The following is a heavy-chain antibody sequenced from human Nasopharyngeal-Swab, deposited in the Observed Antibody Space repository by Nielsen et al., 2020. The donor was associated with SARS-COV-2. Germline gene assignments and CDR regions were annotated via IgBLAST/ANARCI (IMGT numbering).Heavy chain of an antibody. CDR2: IDWDDDK. Sequence: WIRQPAGKALEWIAPIDWDDDKYYSTSLKTRLTISKDTSKNQVVLTMTNMDPVDTSTYYCARMHLLIDCSDGACSVFGLDSWGQGTLVTVSS. D-gene: IGHD2-15*01. J-gene: IGHJ5*01. CDR3: ARMHLLIDCSDGACSVFGLDS. V-gene: IGHV2-70*10.